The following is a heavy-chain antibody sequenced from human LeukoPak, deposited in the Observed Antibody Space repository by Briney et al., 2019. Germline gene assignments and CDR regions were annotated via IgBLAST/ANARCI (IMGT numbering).Heavy chain of an antibody. Sequence: PSETLSLTCTVSDGSISTYYWSWIRQPPGKGLEWIGYIYYSGRTDYNPSLRSRVTMSVDTSKNQFSLKLSSVTAADTAVYYCARRLTVAGTDYWGQGTLVTVSS. V-gene: IGHV4-59*08. CDR1: DGSISTYY. D-gene: IGHD6-19*01. CDR3: ARRLTVAGTDY. J-gene: IGHJ4*02. CDR2: IYYSGRT.